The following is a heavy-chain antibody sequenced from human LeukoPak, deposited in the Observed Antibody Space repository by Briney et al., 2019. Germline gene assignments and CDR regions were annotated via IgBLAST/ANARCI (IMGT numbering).Heavy chain of an antibody. V-gene: IGHV3-66*02. J-gene: IGHJ4*02. D-gene: IGHD3-22*01. CDR3: ARLDQGSGYYPFDY. CDR2: IYSGGST. CDR1: GFTVSSNY. Sequence: GGSLRLSCAASGFTVSSNYMSWVRQAPGKGLEWVSVIYSGGSTYYADSVKGRFTISRDNSKNTLYLRMNSLRAEDTAVYYCARLDQGSGYYPFDYWGQGTLVTVSS.